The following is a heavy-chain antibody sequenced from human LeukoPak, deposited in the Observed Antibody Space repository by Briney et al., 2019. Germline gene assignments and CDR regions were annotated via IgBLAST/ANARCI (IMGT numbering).Heavy chain of an antibody. Sequence: GGSSRLSCAASGFTFSSYGMHWVRKAPGKGLEWVAVIWYDGSNKYYADSVKGRFTISRDNSKNTLYLQMNCLIAGGMAVYYCARGPDIVVVPANYCMDVWGQGTTVTVSS. CDR3: ARGPDIVVVPANYCMDV. V-gene: IGHV3-33*08. CDR1: GFTFSSYG. J-gene: IGHJ6*02. D-gene: IGHD2-2*01. CDR2: IWYDGSNK.